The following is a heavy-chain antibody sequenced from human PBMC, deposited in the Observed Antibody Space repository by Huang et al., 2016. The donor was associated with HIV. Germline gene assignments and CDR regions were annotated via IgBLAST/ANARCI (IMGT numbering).Heavy chain of an antibody. J-gene: IGHJ6*03. V-gene: IGHV1-18*01. D-gene: IGHD5-18*01. CDR2: ISVYNGNT. CDR3: ARGGGIQLWLLGYYYMDV. CDR1: GYTFSSFG. Sequence: QVQLVQSGAEVKKPGASVKVSCKASGYTFSSFGISWVRQAHGQGLAWVGWISVYNGNTKFAQKFQGRLTMTTDTSTSTAYMELRSLRSDDTAVYYCARGGGIQLWLLGYYYMDVWGNGTTVTVSS.